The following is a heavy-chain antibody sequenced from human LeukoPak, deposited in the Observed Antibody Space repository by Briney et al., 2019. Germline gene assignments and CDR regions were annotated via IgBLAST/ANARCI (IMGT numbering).Heavy chain of an antibody. V-gene: IGHV3-9*03. Sequence: GRSLRLSCAASGFTFDDYAMHWVRQAPGKGLEWVSGISWNSGSIGYADSVKGRFTISRDNAKNSLYLQMNSLRAEDMALYYCVKAFRGDYYYMDVWGKGTTVTVSS. CDR2: ISWNSGSI. D-gene: IGHD3-3*02. CDR3: VKAFRGDYYYMDV. CDR1: GFTFDDYA. J-gene: IGHJ6*03.